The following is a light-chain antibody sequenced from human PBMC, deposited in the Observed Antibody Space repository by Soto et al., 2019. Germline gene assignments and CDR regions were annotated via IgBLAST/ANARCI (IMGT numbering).Light chain of an antibody. CDR2: GAS. CDR3: QQSYSTLWT. V-gene: IGKV3-20*01. J-gene: IGKJ1*01. CDR1: QSVSGSY. Sequence: ENVLTQSPGTLSLSPGERATLSCRASQSVSGSYLAWYQQKPGQAPRLLIYGASSRATGIPDRFSGSGSGTDFTLTISSLQPEDFATYYCQQSYSTLWTFGQGTKVDIK.